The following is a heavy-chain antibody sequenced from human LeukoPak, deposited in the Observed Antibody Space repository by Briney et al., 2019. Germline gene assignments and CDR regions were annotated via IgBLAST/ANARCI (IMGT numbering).Heavy chain of an antibody. Sequence: ASVKVSCKASGYTFTGYYMHWVRQAPGQGLEWMGWINPNSGGTNYAQKFQGRVTMTRDTSISTAYMELSRLRSDDTAVYYCARGAPGTYYYYMDVWGKGTTVTISS. CDR1: GYTFTGYY. CDR3: ARGAPGTYYYYMDV. CDR2: INPNSGGT. J-gene: IGHJ6*03. V-gene: IGHV1-2*02. D-gene: IGHD1-1*01.